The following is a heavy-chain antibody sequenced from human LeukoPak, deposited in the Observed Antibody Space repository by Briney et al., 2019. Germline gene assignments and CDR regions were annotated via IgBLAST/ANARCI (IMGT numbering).Heavy chain of an antibody. D-gene: IGHD2-2*02. J-gene: IGHJ5*02. CDR1: GGSISSGDYY. Sequence: KTSETLSLTCTVSGGSISSGDYYWSWIRQPPGKGLEWIGYIYYSGSTYYNPSLKSRITISVDTSKNQFSLKLSSVTAADTAVYYCARAPQLPAAIRFRNWFDPWGQGTLVTVSS. CDR3: ARAPQLPAAIRFRNWFDP. CDR2: IYYSGST. V-gene: IGHV4-30-4*08.